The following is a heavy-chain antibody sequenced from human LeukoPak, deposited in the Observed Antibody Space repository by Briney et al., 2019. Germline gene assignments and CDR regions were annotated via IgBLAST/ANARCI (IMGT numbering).Heavy chain of an antibody. Sequence: PGGSLRLSCVASGFTFTDYYMAWIRQAPGEGLEWVSFISASGSTTWNSDSVKGRLAISRDDAKSSLYLQMNSLRAEDTAVYYRAGSEIDWLLSDVWGKGTTVTISS. J-gene: IGHJ6*04. V-gene: IGHV3-11*04. D-gene: IGHD3-9*01. CDR3: AGSEIDWLLSDV. CDR1: GFTFTDYY. CDR2: ISASGSTT.